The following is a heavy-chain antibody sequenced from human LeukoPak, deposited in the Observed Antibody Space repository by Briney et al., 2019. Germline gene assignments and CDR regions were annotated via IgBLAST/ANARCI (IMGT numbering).Heavy chain of an antibody. CDR3: ARESAITIFGVVIYYYYYMDV. V-gene: IGHV4-34*01. D-gene: IGHD3-3*01. J-gene: IGHJ6*03. CDR2: INHSGST. Sequence: PSETLSLTCAVYGGSFSGYYWSWIRQPPGKGLEWIGEINHSGSTNYNPSLKSRVTISVDTSKNQFSLKLSSVTAADTAVYYCARESAITIFGVVIYYYYYMDVWGKGTTVTVSS. CDR1: GGSFSGYY.